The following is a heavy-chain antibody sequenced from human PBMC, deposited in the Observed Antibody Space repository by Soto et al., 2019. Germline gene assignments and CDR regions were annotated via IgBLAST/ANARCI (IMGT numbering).Heavy chain of an antibody. CDR1: GFTFTSFA. V-gene: IGHV3-30*03. D-gene: IGHD2-21*01. CDR2: ISYDGNNN. Sequence: QVQLVDSGGGVVQPGGSLRLSCAASGFTFTSFAMHWVRQAPGKGLQWVAFISYDGNNNYYADSVKGRFTISRDNSRNTLDLQRNQQGPCDLAGYYRSKALGSFEDCPLPGPFGSRGQGTLGTV. CDR3: SKALGSFEDCPLPGPFGS. J-gene: IGHJ4*02.